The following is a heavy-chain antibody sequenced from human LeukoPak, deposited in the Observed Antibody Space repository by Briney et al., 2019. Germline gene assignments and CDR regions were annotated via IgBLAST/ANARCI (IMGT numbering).Heavy chain of an antibody. CDR2: IYTSGST. V-gene: IGHV4-4*07. J-gene: IGHJ3*02. Sequence: KPSETLSRTCTVSGGSISSYYWSWIRQPAGKGLEWIGRIYTSGSTNYNPSLKSRVTMSVDTSKNQFSLKLSSVTAADTAVYYCACTRGYSYGNDAFDIWGQGTMVTVSS. CDR3: ACTRGYSYGNDAFDI. CDR1: GGSISSYY. D-gene: IGHD5-18*01.